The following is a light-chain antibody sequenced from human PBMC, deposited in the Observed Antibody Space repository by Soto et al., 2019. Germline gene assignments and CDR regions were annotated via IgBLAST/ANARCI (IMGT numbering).Light chain of an antibody. Sequence: QAVVTQPPSVSGAPGQRVTISCTGNNSNLGAGYDVHWYQQLPGAAPKLVIFGNRNRPSGVPERFSGSKSGTSASLAIIGLQADDEADYYCQAYDYSLTAFVFGGGTKLTVL. J-gene: IGLJ3*02. CDR3: QAYDYSLTAFV. V-gene: IGLV1-40*01. CDR1: NSNLGAGYD. CDR2: GNR.